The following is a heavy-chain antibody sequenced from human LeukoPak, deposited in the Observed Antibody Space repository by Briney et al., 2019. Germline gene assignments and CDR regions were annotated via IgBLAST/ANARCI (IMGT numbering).Heavy chain of an antibody. Sequence: SSETLSLTCAVYGGSFSGYYWSWIRQPPGKGLEWIGYIYYSGSTNYNPSLKSRVTISVDTSKNQFSLKLSSVTAADTAVYYCARERGDYGSYYFDYWGQGTLVTVSS. V-gene: IGHV4-59*01. CDR2: IYYSGST. D-gene: IGHD4-17*01. J-gene: IGHJ4*02. CDR1: GGSFSGYY. CDR3: ARERGDYGSYYFDY.